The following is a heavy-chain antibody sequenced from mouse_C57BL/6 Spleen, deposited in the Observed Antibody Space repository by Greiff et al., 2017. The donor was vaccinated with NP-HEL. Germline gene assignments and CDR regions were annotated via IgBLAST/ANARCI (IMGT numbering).Heavy chain of an antibody. CDR2: IRLKSDNYAT. CDR1: GFTFSNYW. J-gene: IGHJ3*01. V-gene: IGHV6-3*01. D-gene: IGHD1-1*01. CDR3: TGPPFYYHGGLFAY. Sequence: EVQLVESGGGLVQPGGSMKLSCVASGFTFSNYWMNWVRQSPEKGLEWVAQIRLKSDNYATHYAESVKGRFTISRDDSKSSVYLQMNNLRAEDTGIYYCTGPPFYYHGGLFAYWGQGTLVTVSA.